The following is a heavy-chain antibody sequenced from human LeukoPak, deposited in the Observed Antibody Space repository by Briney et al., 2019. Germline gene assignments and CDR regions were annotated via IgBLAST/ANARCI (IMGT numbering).Heavy chain of an antibody. D-gene: IGHD4-17*01. CDR3: AKGFTVTTYGWGVDY. Sequence: GGSLRLSCAASGFTITTYAVNWVRQAPGKGLEWVSGISGSGGSTYYADSVKGRFTISRDNSKNTLYLQINSLRAEDTAVYYCAKGFTVTTYGWGVDYWGQGTLVTVSS. CDR1: GFTITTYA. J-gene: IGHJ4*02. V-gene: IGHV3-23*01. CDR2: ISGSGGST.